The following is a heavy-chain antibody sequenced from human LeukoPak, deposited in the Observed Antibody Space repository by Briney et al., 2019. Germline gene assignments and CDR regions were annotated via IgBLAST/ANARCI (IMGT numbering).Heavy chain of an antibody. V-gene: IGHV1-18*01. CDR1: GYTFTSYG. D-gene: IGHD6-19*01. CDR3: AREVSSSGWYNAFDI. Sequence: ASVKVSCKASGYTFTSYGISWVRQAPGQGLEWMGWISAYNGNTNYAQKLQGRVTMTTDTSTSTAYMELRSLRSDDTAVYYCAREVSSSGWYNAFDIWGQGTMVTVSS. CDR2: ISAYNGNT. J-gene: IGHJ3*02.